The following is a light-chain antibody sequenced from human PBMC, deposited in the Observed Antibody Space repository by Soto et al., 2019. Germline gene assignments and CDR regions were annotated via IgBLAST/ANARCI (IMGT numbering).Light chain of an antibody. Sequence: DIQMTQSPSTLSGSVGDRVTITCRASQTISSWLAWYQQKPGKAPKLLIYKASTLKSGFPSRFSGSGSGTEFTLTISSLQPDDFAVYYCQQRSDWPRTFGQGTKVDI. CDR2: KAS. CDR3: QQRSDWPRT. J-gene: IGKJ1*01. V-gene: IGKV1-5*03. CDR1: QTISSW.